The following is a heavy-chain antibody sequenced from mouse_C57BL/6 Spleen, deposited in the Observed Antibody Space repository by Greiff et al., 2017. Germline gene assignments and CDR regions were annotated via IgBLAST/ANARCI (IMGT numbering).Heavy chain of an antibody. CDR1: GFTFSDYY. V-gene: IGHV5-12*01. CDR2: ISNGGGST. Sequence: EVKVVESGGGLVQPGGSLKLSCAASGFTFSDYYMYWVRQTPEKRLEWVAYISNGGGSTYYPDTVKGRFTISRDNAKNTLYLQMSRLKSEDTAMYYCARQGETDPFDYWGQGTTLTVSS. J-gene: IGHJ2*01. D-gene: IGHD4-1*01. CDR3: ARQGETDPFDY.